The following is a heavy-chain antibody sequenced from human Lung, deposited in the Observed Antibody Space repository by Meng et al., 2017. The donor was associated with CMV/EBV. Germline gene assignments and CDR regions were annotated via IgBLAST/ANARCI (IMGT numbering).Heavy chain of an antibody. CDR1: GGSSSSSNW. CDR3: ASFPPPGKQWLVTDY. D-gene: IGHD6-19*01. J-gene: IGHJ4*02. Sequence: QLQAAGPVLGNSAGTLPLTCAASGGSSSSSNWWSWVRQPPGKGLEWIGEIYHSGSTNYNPSLKSRVTISVDKSKNQFSLKLSSVTAADTAVYYCASFPPPGKQWLVTDYWGQGTLVTVSS. CDR2: IYHSGST. V-gene: IGHV4-4*02.